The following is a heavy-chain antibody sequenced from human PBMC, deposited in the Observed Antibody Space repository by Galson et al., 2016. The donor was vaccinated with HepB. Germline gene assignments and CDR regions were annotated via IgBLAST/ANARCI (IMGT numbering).Heavy chain of an antibody. CDR3: ATQLGLIIVPGTFDP. D-gene: IGHD2/OR15-2a*01. Sequence: SLRLSCAASGLPFSDSYLSWIRQAPGMGLEWISYISNTGNTIYYADSVKGRFTISRDNARNSVYLQMDSLRGEDTAVYYCATQLGLIIVPGTFDPWGQGTLVTVSS. CDR2: ISNTGNTI. V-gene: IGHV3-11*01. J-gene: IGHJ5*02. CDR1: GLPFSDSY.